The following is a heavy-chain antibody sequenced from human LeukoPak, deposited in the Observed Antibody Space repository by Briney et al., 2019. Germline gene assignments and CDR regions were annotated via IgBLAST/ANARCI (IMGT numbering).Heavy chain of an antibody. CDR3: VKERGPHDAFDV. V-gene: IGHV3-30*04. CDR1: GIIFSDYG. Sequence: GRSLRLSCAASGIIFSDYGMHWARQAPGKGLEWVAGISFDGGVSNYADFVRGRFTISRDNSKNTLDLQMNSLTTEDTTVYYCVKERGPHDAFDVWGQGTKVTVSS. CDR2: ISFDGGVS. J-gene: IGHJ3*01.